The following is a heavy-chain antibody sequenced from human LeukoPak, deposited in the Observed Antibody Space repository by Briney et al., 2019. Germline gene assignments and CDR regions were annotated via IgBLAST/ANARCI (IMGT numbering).Heavy chain of an antibody. J-gene: IGHJ4*02. CDR2: ISGNGGST. Sequence: GGSLRLSCAASGFTFSSYAMHWVRQAPGKGLEYVSRISGNGGSTYYANSVKGRFTISRDNTKNTLYLQMRSLRAEAMAVYYRARDAANSGGPNYYFDSWGQGSLVTVSS. D-gene: IGHD6-25*01. V-gene: IGHV3-64*01. CDR1: GFTFSSYA. CDR3: ARDAANSGGPNYYFDS.